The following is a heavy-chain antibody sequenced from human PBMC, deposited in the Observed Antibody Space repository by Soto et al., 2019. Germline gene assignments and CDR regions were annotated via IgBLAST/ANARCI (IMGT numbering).Heavy chain of an antibody. V-gene: IGHV3-7*01. CDR3: ARGIAGGF. D-gene: IGHD6-13*01. J-gene: IGHJ4*02. Sequence: EVQLVDSGGNLVHPGGSLRLSCAASGFTFSGYWMSWVRQAPGKGLEWVATIKGDGSEKYYEDSVKGRFTISRDNAKNSLYLQMNSLRADDTAVYYCARGIAGGFWGQGTLVTVSS. CDR2: IKGDGSEK. CDR1: GFTFSGYW.